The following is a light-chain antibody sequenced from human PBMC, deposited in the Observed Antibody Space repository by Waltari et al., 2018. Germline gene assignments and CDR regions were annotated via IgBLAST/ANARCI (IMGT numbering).Light chain of an antibody. Sequence: EIVMTQSPATLSVSPGERATLSCRARQSISSNLAWYQQKPGQAPRLLIYGASTRTTGIPARFSGSGSGTEFTLTISSLQSGDFAVYYCQQYNTWPRLTFGGGTKVGIK. CDR3: QQYNTWPRLT. CDR2: GAS. CDR1: QSISSN. V-gene: IGKV3-15*01. J-gene: IGKJ4*01.